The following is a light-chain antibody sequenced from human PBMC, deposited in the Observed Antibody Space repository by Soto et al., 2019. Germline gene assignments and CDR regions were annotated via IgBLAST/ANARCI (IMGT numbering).Light chain of an antibody. J-gene: IGKJ1*01. CDR3: QQYNSSPT. CDR1: QSISSW. Sequence: DIQMTQSPSTLSASVGDRVTITCRASQSISSWLAWYQQKPGKAPKLLIYKASSLESGVPSRFSGSGSRTEFTLTISSLQPDDFATYYGQQYNSSPTFGQGTKVEIK. V-gene: IGKV1-5*03. CDR2: KAS.